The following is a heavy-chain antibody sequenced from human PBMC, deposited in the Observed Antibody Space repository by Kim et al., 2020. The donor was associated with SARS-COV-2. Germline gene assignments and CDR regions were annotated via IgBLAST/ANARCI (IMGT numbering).Heavy chain of an antibody. J-gene: IGHJ5*02. Sequence: KFQGRVTITRDTSASTDYMELGSLRSEDTAVYYCARGVCVQGVTTNWFDPWGQGTLVTVSS. CDR3: ARGVCVQGVTTNWFDP. D-gene: IGHD3-10*01. V-gene: IGHV1-3*01.